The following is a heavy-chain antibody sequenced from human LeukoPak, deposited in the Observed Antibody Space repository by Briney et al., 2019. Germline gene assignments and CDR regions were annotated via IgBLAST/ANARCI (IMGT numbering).Heavy chain of an antibody. D-gene: IGHD3-10*01. CDR3: VRMYGSGSNLFDY. J-gene: IGHJ4*02. CDR2: IIPIFGTA. Sequence: ASVKVSCKASGVTFSSYAISWVRQAPGQGLEWMGGIIPIFGTANYAQKFQGRVTITADESTSTAYMELSSLRSEDTAVYYCVRMYGSGSNLFDYWGQGTLVTVSS. CDR1: GVTFSSYA. V-gene: IGHV1-69*01.